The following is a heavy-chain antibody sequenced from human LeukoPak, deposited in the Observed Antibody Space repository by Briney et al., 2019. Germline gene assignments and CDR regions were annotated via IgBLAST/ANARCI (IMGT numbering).Heavy chain of an antibody. CDR2: IYHSGST. CDR3: AREALYYDSSGYYYYFDY. Sequence: PSQTLSLTCAVSGVSISSGGYSWRWIRQPPGKGLEWIGYIYHSGSTYYNPSLKSRVTISVDRSKNQFSLKLSSVTAADTAVYYCAREALYYDSSGYYYYFDYWGQGTLVTVSS. J-gene: IGHJ4*02. CDR1: GVSISSGGYS. V-gene: IGHV4-30-2*01. D-gene: IGHD3-22*01.